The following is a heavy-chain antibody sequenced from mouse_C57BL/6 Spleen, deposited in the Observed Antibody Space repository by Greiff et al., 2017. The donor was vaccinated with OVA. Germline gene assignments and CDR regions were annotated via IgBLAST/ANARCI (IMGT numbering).Heavy chain of an antibody. CDR1: GYTFTDYE. V-gene: IGHV1-15*01. CDR3: TRAGYDYDGAWFAY. J-gene: IGHJ3*01. Sequence: QVQLKESGAELVRPGASVTLSCKASGYTFTDYEMHWVKQTPVHGLEWIGAIDPETGGTAYNQKFKGKAILTADKSSSTAYMELRSLTSEDSAVYYCTRAGYDYDGAWFAYWGQGTLVTVSA. CDR2: IDPETGGT. D-gene: IGHD2-4*01.